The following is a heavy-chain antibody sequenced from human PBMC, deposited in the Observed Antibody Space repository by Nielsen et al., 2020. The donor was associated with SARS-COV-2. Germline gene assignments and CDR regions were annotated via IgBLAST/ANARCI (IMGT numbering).Heavy chain of an antibody. J-gene: IGHJ4*02. CDR3: ARAHSSGWTYFDY. D-gene: IGHD6-19*01. V-gene: IGHV3-21*01. CDR1: GFTFSSYW. Sequence: GESLKISCAASGFTFSSYWMSWVRQAPGKGLEWVSSISSSSSYIYYADSVKGRFTISRDNAKNSLYLQMNSLRAEDTAVYYCARAHSSGWTYFDYWGQGTLVTVSS. CDR2: ISSSSSYI.